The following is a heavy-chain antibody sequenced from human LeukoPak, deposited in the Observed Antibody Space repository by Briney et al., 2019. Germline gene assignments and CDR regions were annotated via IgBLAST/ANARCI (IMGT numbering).Heavy chain of an antibody. CDR1: GYTFTSYG. J-gene: IGHJ4*02. CDR3: ARDSGWAVLEWLMVHTYFDY. V-gene: IGHV1-18*01. D-gene: IGHD3-3*01. Sequence: ASVKLSCTASGYTFTSYGMSWVRQAPGQGLEWMGWISAYNGNTNYAQTLKGRLTMTTDTSTSTAYMELRSLRSDDTAVYYCARDSGWAVLEWLMVHTYFDYWGQGTLVTVSS. CDR2: ISAYNGNT.